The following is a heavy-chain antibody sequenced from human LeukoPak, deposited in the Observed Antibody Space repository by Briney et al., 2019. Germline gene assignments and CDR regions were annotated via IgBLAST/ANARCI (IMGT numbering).Heavy chain of an antibody. CDR2: ISGSGGST. D-gene: IGHD3-3*01. CDR3: AKAGGGLEYYFDY. J-gene: IGHJ4*02. Sequence: GGSLRLSCAASGFTFSSYAMSWVRQAPGKGLEWVSAISGSGGSTYYADSVKGRFTISRDNSKSTLYLQMNSLRAEDTAVYYCAKAGGGLEYYFDYWGQGTLVTVSS. CDR1: GFTFSSYA. V-gene: IGHV3-23*01.